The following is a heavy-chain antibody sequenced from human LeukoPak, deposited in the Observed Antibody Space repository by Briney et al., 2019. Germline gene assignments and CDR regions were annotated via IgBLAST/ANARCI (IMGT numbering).Heavy chain of an antibody. CDR2: ISSNGGST. J-gene: IGHJ6*02. V-gene: IGHV3-64*01. D-gene: IGHD3/OR15-3a*01. CDR1: GFTFSSYA. CDR3: ARGLGPGGMDV. Sequence: GGSLRLSCAASGFTFSSYAMHWVRQAPGKGLEYVSAISSNGGSTYYANSVKGRFTISRDNSKNTLYLQMGSLRAEDMAVYYCARGLGPGGMDVWGQGTTVTVSS.